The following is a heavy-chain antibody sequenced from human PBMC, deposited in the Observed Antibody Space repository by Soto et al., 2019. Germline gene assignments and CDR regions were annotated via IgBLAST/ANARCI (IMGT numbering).Heavy chain of an antibody. D-gene: IGHD3-10*01. V-gene: IGHV1-2*04. CDR3: ARDAMVRGVIIPDYYYGMDV. J-gene: IGHJ6*02. CDR1: GYTFTGYY. Sequence: GASVKVSCKASGYTFTGYYMHWVRQAPGQGLEWMGWINPNSGGTNYAQKFQGWVTMTRDTPISTAYMELSRLRSDDTAVYYCARDAMVRGVIIPDYYYGMDVWGQGTTVTVSS. CDR2: INPNSGGT.